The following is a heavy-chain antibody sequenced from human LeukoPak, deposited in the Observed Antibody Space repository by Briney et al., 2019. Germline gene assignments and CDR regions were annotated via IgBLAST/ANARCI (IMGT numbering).Heavy chain of an antibody. V-gene: IGHV4-39*07. CDR2: IYYSGST. J-gene: IGHJ4*02. Sequence: SETLSFTCTVSGGSISSSSYYWGWIRQPPGKGLEWIGSIYYSGSTNYNPSLKSRVTISVDTSMNQLSLKLSSVTAADTAVYYCARGVSPATAEAFDYWGQGTLLTVSS. D-gene: IGHD2-2*01. CDR1: GGSISSSSYY. CDR3: ARGVSPATAEAFDY.